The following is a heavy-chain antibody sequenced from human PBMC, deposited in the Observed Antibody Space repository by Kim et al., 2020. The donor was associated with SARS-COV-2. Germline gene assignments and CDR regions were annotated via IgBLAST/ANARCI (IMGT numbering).Heavy chain of an antibody. CDR1: GFTFSDYS. J-gene: IGHJ4*02. V-gene: IGHV3-21*06. Sequence: GGSLRLSCAVSGFTFSDYSMNWIRQAPGKGLEWVSSITSSHHIYYSDLVRGRFTVSRDNAKNSLYLQMNILRSEDTAVYFCARVQFATSSESLDFWGLGT. CDR2: ITSSHHI. D-gene: IGHD3-16*01. CDR3: ARVQFATSSESLDF.